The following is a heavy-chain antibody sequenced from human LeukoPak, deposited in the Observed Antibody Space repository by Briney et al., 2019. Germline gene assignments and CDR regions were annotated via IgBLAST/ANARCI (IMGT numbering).Heavy chain of an antibody. CDR3: AKDKVWDYYDSSGYYDY. CDR1: GFTFDDYA. CDR2: ISRNSGSI. V-gene: IGHV3-9*01. Sequence: PGGSLRLSCAASGFTFDDYAMHWVRQAPGKGLEWVSGISRNSGSIGYADSVKGRFTISRDNAKNSLYLQMNSLRAEDTALYYCAKDKVWDYYDSSGYYDYWGQGTLVTVSS. D-gene: IGHD3-22*01. J-gene: IGHJ4*02.